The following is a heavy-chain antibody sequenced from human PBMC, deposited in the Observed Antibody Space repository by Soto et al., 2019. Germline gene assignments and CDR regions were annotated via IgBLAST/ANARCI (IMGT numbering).Heavy chain of an antibody. J-gene: IGHJ6*02. CDR1: GFTVSSFG. CDR3: VKDMGQAAVGIRYPYGLDV. V-gene: IGHV3-64D*06. D-gene: IGHD6-13*01. Sequence: PGGSLRLSCSGSGFTVSSFGMHWVRQAPGKGLEHVSTLSSNGIGTYYADSVKGRFTFSRDTSKNTLYLQMSSLRTEDTAVYYCVKDMGQAAVGIRYPYGLDVWGQGTTVTVSS. CDR2: LSSNGIGT.